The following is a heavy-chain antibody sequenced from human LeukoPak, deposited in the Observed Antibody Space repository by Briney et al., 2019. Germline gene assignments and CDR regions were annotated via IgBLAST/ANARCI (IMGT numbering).Heavy chain of an antibody. Sequence: ASVKVSCKASGYTFTGYYMHWVRQAPGQGLEWMGWMNPNSGNTGYAQKFQGRVTMTRNTSISTAYMELSSLRSEDTAVYYCARDRPGTTFSDWFDPWGQGTLVTVSS. CDR1: GYTFTGYY. J-gene: IGHJ5*02. CDR3: ARDRPGTTFSDWFDP. V-gene: IGHV1-8*02. CDR2: MNPNSGNT. D-gene: IGHD1-7*01.